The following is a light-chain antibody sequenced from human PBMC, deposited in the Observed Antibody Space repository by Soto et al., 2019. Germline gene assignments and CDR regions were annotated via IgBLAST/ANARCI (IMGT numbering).Light chain of an antibody. V-gene: IGLV2-8*01. CDR3: SSYAGSNNVL. J-gene: IGLJ2*01. CDR1: SRDVGGYNY. CDR2: EVS. Sequence: QSVLTQPPSASGSPGQSVTISCTGTSRDVGGYNYVSWYQQHPGKAPKLMIFEVSKRPSGVPDRFSGSKSGNTASLTVSGLQAEDEADYFCSSYAGSNNVLFGGGTKVTVL.